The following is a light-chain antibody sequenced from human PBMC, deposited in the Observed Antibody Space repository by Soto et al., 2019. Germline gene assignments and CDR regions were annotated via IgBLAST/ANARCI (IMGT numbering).Light chain of an antibody. Sequence: DIQMTQSPSTLSASVGDRVTITCRASENINSRLAWYQQKPGKAPKLLIYKASTLQGGVPSRFSGSGSGTEFTLTISSLQPDDFATYYCQQANSFPTFGGGTKVDIK. J-gene: IGKJ4*01. CDR3: QQANSFPT. CDR1: ENINSR. CDR2: KAS. V-gene: IGKV1-5*03.